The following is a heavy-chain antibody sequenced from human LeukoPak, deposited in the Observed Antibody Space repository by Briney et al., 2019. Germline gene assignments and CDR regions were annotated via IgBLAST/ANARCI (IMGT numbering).Heavy chain of an antibody. CDR1: GGSISSGGYY. CDR2: IYYSGST. CDR3: ASSPVAATQNFDH. J-gene: IGHJ4*02. Sequence: SETLSLTCTVSGGSISSGGYYWSWLRQHPGKGLEWIGYIYYSGSTYYNPSLKSRVTISVDTSKNQFSLKLNSVTAADTAVYYCASSPVAATQNFDHWGQGTLVTVSS. D-gene: IGHD2-15*01. V-gene: IGHV4-31*03.